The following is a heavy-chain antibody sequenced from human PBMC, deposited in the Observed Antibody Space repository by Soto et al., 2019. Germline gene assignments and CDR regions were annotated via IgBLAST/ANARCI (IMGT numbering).Heavy chain of an antibody. V-gene: IGHV1-69*13. CDR1: GDTFSNYA. CDR3: ARDPPYGDYVGWFDP. CDR2: IIPIFGTA. Sequence: SVKVSCKGSGDTFSNYAISWVRQAPGQGLEWMGGIIPIFGTANYAQKFQGRVTITADESTSTAYMELSSLRSEDTAVYYCARDPPYGDYVGWFDPWGQGTLVTVSS. D-gene: IGHD4-17*01. J-gene: IGHJ5*02.